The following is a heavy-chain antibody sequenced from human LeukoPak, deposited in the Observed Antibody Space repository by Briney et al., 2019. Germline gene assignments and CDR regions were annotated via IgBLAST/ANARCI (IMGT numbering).Heavy chain of an antibody. V-gene: IGHV3-66*01. CDR3: ARGDGNYDILTGYYPFDY. CDR1: GFTVSSNY. CDR2: IYSGGST. Sequence: GGSLRLSCAASGFTVSSNYMSWVRQAPGKGLEWVSVIYSGGSTHYADSVKGRFTISRDNSKNTLYLQMNSLRAEDTAVYYCARGDGNYDILTGYYPFDYWGQGTLVTVSS. D-gene: IGHD3-9*01. J-gene: IGHJ4*02.